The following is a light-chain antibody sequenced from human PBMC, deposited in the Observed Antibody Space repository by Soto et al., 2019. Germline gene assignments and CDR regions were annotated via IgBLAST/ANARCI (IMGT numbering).Light chain of an antibody. CDR3: QQYNSYSPWT. Sequence: DIQITQSPSTLSGSVGDRVTITCRASQTISSWLAWYQQKPGKAPKLLIYKASTLKSGVPSRFSGSGSGTEFTLTISSLQPHDFATYYCQQYNSYSPWTFGQGTKVDIK. J-gene: IGKJ1*01. CDR2: KAS. V-gene: IGKV1-5*03. CDR1: QTISSW.